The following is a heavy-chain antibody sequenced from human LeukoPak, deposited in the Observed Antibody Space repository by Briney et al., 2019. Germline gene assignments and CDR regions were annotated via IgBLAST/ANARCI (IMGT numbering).Heavy chain of an antibody. V-gene: IGHV3-15*01. CDR3: TTDWYYYDSSGYYPIF. CDR1: GFPCSDVW. D-gene: IGHD3-22*01. J-gene: IGHJ4*02. Sequence: GGSLRLSCAASGFPCSDVWMSWVRQAPGKGLEWVGRIKSKADGGTADYAAPLKGRFTFSRDDSKNTLYLQMNSLKTEDTAVYYCTTDWYYYDSSGYYPIFWGQGTLVTVSS. CDR2: IKSKADGGTA.